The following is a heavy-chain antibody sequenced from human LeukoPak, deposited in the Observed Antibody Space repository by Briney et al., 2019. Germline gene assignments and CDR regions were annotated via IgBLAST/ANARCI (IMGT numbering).Heavy chain of an antibody. CDR2: IYHTGNT. CDR3: AREVKWDNWFDP. Sequence: PSQTLSLTCTVSGGSISTGTYYWSWVRQPPGKGLEWLGYIYHTGNTYYNPSLKSRVTISVDTSKNQFSLKLSSVTAADTAVYYCAREVKWDNWFDPWGQGTLVTVSS. V-gene: IGHV4-30-2*05. D-gene: IGHD1-26*01. J-gene: IGHJ5*02. CDR1: GGSISTGTYY.